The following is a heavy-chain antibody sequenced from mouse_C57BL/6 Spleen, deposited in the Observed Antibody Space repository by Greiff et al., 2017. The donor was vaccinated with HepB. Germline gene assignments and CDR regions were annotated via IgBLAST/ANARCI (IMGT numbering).Heavy chain of an antibody. J-gene: IGHJ3*01. V-gene: IGHV1-76*01. D-gene: IGHD2-3*01. Sequence: VQLQQSGAELVRPGASVKLSCKASGYTFTDYYINWVKQRPGQGLEWIARIYPGSGNTYYNEKFKGKATLTAEKSSSTAYMQLSSLTSEDSAVYFCARPYDGYYEFAYWGQGTLVTVSA. CDR2: IYPGSGNT. CDR1: GYTFTDYY. CDR3: ARPYDGYYEFAY.